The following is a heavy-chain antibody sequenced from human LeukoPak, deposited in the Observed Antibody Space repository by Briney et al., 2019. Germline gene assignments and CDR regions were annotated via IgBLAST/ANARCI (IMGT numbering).Heavy chain of an antibody. CDR1: GFTFSSYA. D-gene: IGHD6-19*01. J-gene: IGHJ4*02. V-gene: IGHV3-23*01. CDR2: ISGSGGST. CDR3: AKDSQWLEYYFDY. Sequence: GTSLRLSCAASGFTFSSYAMSWVRQAPGKGLEWVSAISGSGGSTYYADSVKGRFTISRDNSKNTLYLQMNSLRAEDTAVYYCAKDSQWLEYYFDYWGQGTLVTVSS.